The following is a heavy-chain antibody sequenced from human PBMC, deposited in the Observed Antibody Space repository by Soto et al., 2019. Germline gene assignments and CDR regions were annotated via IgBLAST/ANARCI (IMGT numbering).Heavy chain of an antibody. Sequence: ASVKVSCKASGYTFTSYGISWVRQAPGQGLEWMGWISAYNGNTNYAQKLQGRVTMTTDTSTSTAYMELRSLRSDDTAVYYCARAPSDIVVVPAAPFDYWGQGTLVTVSS. D-gene: IGHD2-2*01. CDR1: GYTFTSYG. CDR2: ISAYNGNT. CDR3: ARAPSDIVVVPAAPFDY. J-gene: IGHJ4*02. V-gene: IGHV1-18*01.